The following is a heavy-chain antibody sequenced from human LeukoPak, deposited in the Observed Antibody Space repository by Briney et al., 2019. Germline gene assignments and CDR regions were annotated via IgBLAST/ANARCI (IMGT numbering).Heavy chain of an antibody. CDR1: GFTFDDYG. CDR2: INWNGGST. V-gene: IGHV3-20*01. J-gene: IGHJ6*02. D-gene: IGHD2-15*01. Sequence: PGGSLRLSCAASGFTFDDYGMSWVRQAPGKGLEXXXXINWNGGSTGYADSVKGRFTISRDNAKNSLYLQMNSLRAEDTALYHCARMGCSGGSCYGPGYYYGMDVWGQGTTVTVSS. CDR3: ARMGCSGGSCYGPGYYYGMDV.